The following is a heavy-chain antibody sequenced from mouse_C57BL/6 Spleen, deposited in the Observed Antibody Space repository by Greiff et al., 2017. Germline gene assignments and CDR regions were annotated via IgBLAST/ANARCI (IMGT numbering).Heavy chain of an antibody. Sequence: QVQLQQPGAELVMPGASVKLSCKASGYTFTSYWMHWVKQRPGQGLEWIGEIDPSDSYTNYNQKFKGKSTLTVDKSSSTAYMQLSSLTSEDSAVYDCARSGTTVAYWYFDVWGTGTTVTVSS. J-gene: IGHJ1*03. D-gene: IGHD1-1*01. CDR3: ARSGTTVAYWYFDV. V-gene: IGHV1-69*01. CDR2: IDPSDSYT. CDR1: GYTFTSYW.